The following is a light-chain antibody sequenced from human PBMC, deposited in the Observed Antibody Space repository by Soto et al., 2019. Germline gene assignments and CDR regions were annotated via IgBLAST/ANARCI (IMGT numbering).Light chain of an antibody. V-gene: IGKV1-5*03. CDR3: QQYDTFSGT. Sequence: DIQMTRSPSTRPESVGKGVTITGRASQTISSWLAWYQQKPGQAPKLLIYKASSLESAVPSRFSGSGSGTEFTLTITSLQPDDFATYYCQQYDTFSGTFGPGTKVDIK. CDR1: QTISSW. CDR2: KAS. J-gene: IGKJ1*01.